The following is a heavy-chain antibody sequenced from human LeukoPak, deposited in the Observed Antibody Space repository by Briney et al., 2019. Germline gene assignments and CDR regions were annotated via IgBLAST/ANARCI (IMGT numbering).Heavy chain of an antibody. CDR1: GDNSIDDW. J-gene: IGHJ4*02. Sequence: GESLKISCKGSGDNSIDDWISWVRQMPGKGLEWMGRIDPSDSSTNYSPSFQGHVTISADKSISTAYLQWSSLKASDTAMYYCARRYGDYAGFDYWGQGTLVTVSS. CDR2: IDPSDSST. D-gene: IGHD4-17*01. CDR3: ARRYGDYAGFDY. V-gene: IGHV5-10-1*01.